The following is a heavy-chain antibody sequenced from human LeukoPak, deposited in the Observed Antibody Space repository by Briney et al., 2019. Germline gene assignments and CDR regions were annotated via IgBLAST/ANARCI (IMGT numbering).Heavy chain of an antibody. CDR2: INTNTGNP. D-gene: IGHD3-22*01. Sequence: GASVKVSCKASGYTFTSYAMNWVRQAPGQGLEWMGWINTNTGNPTYAQGFTGRFVFSLDTSVSTAYLQISSLKAEDTAMYYCARWDAHYHEGDNWFDPWGQGTLVTVSS. J-gene: IGHJ5*02. CDR1: GYTFTSYA. CDR3: ARWDAHYHEGDNWFDP. V-gene: IGHV7-4-1*02.